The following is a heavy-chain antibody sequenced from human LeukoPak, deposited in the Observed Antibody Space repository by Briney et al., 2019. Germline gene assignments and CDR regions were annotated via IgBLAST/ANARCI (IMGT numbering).Heavy chain of an antibody. CDR1: GCTFSSYD. CDR3: ARNSSGPFTLYYMGV. D-gene: IGHD6-25*01. CDR2: ISDRSGST. J-gene: IGHJ6*03. Sequence: GGSLTLSCAASGCTFSSYDMSWVRQAPGKGLEWVSAISDRSGSTYYAASVKGRFTISRDNSKNTLYLQMNSLRAADTAVYYCARNSSGPFTLYYMGVWGKGTTGTLSS. V-gene: IGHV3-23*01.